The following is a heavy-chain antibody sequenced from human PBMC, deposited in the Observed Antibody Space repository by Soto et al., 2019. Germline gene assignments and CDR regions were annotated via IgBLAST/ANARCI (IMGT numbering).Heavy chain of an antibody. CDR1: GNTFTYRY. Sequence: QMQLVQSGAEVKRTGSTVTVSCKALGNTFTYRYLHWVRQAPGQALEWMGWITPFSGDVHYAHKFQERVTITTGKDIQTDYMGRRRLRALDTAMYYCASGGAGSGPCYWARPDPWGQGTLVPVSP. CDR2: ITPFSGDV. CDR3: ASGGAGSGPCYWARPDP. D-gene: IGHD3-16*01. J-gene: IGHJ5*02. V-gene: IGHV1-45*02.